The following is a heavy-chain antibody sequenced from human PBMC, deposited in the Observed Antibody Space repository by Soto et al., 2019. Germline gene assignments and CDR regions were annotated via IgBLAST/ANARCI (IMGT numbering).Heavy chain of an antibody. CDR2: IIPILGIA. CDR3: ATTTYWDFSLRKMRFMDV. V-gene: IGHV1-69*02. D-gene: IGHD3-3*02. Sequence: ASVKVSCKASGGTFSSYTISWVRQAPGQGLEWMGRIIPILGIANYAQKFQGRVTITADKSTSTAYMELSSLRSEDTAVYYCATTTYWDFSLRKMRFMDVWGKGTTVTVSS. J-gene: IGHJ6*03. CDR1: GGTFSSYT.